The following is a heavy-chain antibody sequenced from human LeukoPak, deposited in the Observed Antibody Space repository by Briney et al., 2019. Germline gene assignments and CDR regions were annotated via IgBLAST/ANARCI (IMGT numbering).Heavy chain of an antibody. Sequence: PGGSLRLSCAASGFTFSSYWMSWVRQAPGKGLEWVANIKQDGSEKYYVDSVKGRFTISRDNAKNSLYLQMSSLRAEDTAVYYCARGGAVAGRKGPSFDYWGQGTLVTVSS. CDR1: GFTFSSYW. CDR3: ARGGAVAGRKGPSFDY. CDR2: IKQDGSEK. J-gene: IGHJ4*02. D-gene: IGHD6-19*01. V-gene: IGHV3-7*01.